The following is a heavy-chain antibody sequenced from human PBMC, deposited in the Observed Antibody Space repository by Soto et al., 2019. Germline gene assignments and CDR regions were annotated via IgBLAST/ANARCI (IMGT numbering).Heavy chain of an antibody. D-gene: IGHD3-22*01. V-gene: IGHV1-69*01. J-gene: IGHJ3*01. Sequence: QLQLVQSGAEVKKPGSSVKVSCKASGGSFSRSVIGWVRQAPGQGLEWMGGIIPLFRSASYAQKFQGRVTITADSSTSTAYMEMSSLRSDDTAVYYCARPNPYYDTSVYSQDAFDFWGQGTMVTVSS. CDR1: GGSFSRSV. CDR2: IIPLFRSA. CDR3: ARPNPYYDTSVYSQDAFDF.